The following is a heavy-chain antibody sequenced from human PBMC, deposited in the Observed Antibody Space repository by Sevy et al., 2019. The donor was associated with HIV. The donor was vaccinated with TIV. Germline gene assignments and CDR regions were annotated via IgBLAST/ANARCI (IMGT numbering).Heavy chain of an antibody. D-gene: IGHD5-12*01. CDR2: IIPIFGTA. Sequence: ASVKVSCKASGGTFSSYAISWVRQAPGQGLEWMGGIIPIFGTANYAQKFQGRVTITADESTSTAYMELSSLRSEDMAVYYCARGARGYSGYDSYYFDYWGQGTLVTVSS. V-gene: IGHV1-69*13. CDR1: GGTFSSYA. J-gene: IGHJ4*02. CDR3: ARGARGYSGYDSYYFDY.